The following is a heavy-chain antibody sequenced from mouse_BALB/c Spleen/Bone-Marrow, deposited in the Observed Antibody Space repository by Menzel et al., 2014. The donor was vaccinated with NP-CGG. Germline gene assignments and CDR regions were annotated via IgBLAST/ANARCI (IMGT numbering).Heavy chain of an antibody. V-gene: IGHV1-7*01. Sequence: VMLVESGAELAKPGASVKMSCKASGYTFTSYWMYWIKPRPGQGLEWIGYINPSTGYTEYNQKFKDKATLTADKSSNTAYMQLSSLTSEDSAVYYCARKGYGNYHYYAMDYWGQGTSVTVSS. CDR1: GYTFTSYW. D-gene: IGHD2-1*01. CDR2: INPSTGYT. CDR3: ARKGYGNYHYYAMDY. J-gene: IGHJ4*01.